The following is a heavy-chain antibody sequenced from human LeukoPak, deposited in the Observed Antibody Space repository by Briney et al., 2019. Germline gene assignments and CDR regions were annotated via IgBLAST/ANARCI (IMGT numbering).Heavy chain of an antibody. J-gene: IGHJ5*02. CDR2: IWYDGSKK. D-gene: IGHD6-19*01. CDR1: GFSFNSHG. Sequence: GGSLRLSCAASGFSFNSHGFFWVRQAPGKGLEWVALIWYDGSKKLYADSVKGRFTISRDDSKNTVFLQMNSLRDEDTAVYYCARDSAGFDHWGQGTLVTVSS. V-gene: IGHV3-33*01. CDR3: ARDSAGFDH.